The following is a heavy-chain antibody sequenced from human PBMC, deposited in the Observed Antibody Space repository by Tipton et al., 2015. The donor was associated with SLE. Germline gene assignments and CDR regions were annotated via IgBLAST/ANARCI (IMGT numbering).Heavy chain of an antibody. V-gene: IGHV3-48*03. J-gene: IGHJ2*01. D-gene: IGHD3-10*01. CDR3: ARNHPNYGSADWYFDL. CDR1: GFTLRSYE. CDR2: ISSTGSTK. Sequence: SLRLSCAASGFTLRSYEMNWVRQAPGKGLEWVSYISSTGSTKYYAGSVKGRFTISRDNAKNSLSLQVNSLRAEDTAVYYCARNHPNYGSADWYFDLWGRGTLVTVSS.